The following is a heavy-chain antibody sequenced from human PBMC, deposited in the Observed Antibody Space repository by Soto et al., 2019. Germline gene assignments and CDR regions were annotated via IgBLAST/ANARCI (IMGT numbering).Heavy chain of an antibody. J-gene: IGHJ5*02. Sequence: PSETLSLTCVVSGGTIRSPDWWTWVRQPPGKGLEWIGEIFQSGSTNYTPSLESRVTISVDKSKNQFSLTLTSVTAADTAVYFCARGRGRYSSGWSWFDPWGQGILVTAPQ. V-gene: IGHV4-4*02. CDR3: ARGRGRYSSGWSWFDP. CDR1: GGTIRSPDW. D-gene: IGHD6-19*01. CDR2: IFQSGST.